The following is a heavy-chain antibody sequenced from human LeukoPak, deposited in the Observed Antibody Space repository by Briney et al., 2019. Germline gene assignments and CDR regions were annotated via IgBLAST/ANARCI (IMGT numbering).Heavy chain of an antibody. V-gene: IGHV3-30*02. D-gene: IGHD4/OR15-4a*01. Sequence: PGGSLRLSCAASGFTFSTYGMHWVRQAPGKGLEWVAFIRYDGSNKYYADPVKGRFTISRDNFKNTLYVQMNSLRAEDTAVYYCARRAGAYSHPYDYWGQGTLVTVSS. CDR1: GFTFSTYG. CDR3: ARRAGAYSHPYDY. CDR2: IRYDGSNK. J-gene: IGHJ4*02.